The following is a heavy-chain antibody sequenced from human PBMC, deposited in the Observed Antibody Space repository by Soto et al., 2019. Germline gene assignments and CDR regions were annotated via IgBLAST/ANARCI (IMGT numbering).Heavy chain of an antibody. D-gene: IGHD2-2*01. Sequence: ASVKVSCKVSGYTLSEVAIHWVRQTPGEGLEWIGGFDPENDETSYAQNFQGRVTLTEDTSTDTAYLELSGLRSGDTAIYYCTIAAYCSGATCYSGYNWFHPWGQGSLVTVSS. J-gene: IGHJ5*02. CDR3: TIAAYCSGATCYSGYNWFHP. CDR1: GYTLSEVA. V-gene: IGHV1-24*01. CDR2: FDPENDET.